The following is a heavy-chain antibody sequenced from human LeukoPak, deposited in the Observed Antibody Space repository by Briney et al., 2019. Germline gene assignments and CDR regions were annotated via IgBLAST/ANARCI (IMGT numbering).Heavy chain of an antibody. CDR1: GFSFSSYW. CDR2: IRPDGSAQ. Sequence: GGSLRLSCAASGFSFSSYWMSWVRRAPGKGLEWVANIRPDGSAQYYVDSVKGRFTISRDNAKNSLFLHMNSLRAEDKALYYCAKWGYISGYYYDFWGQGTLVTVSS. D-gene: IGHD6-19*01. V-gene: IGHV3-7*03. J-gene: IGHJ4*02. CDR3: AKWGYISGYYYDF.